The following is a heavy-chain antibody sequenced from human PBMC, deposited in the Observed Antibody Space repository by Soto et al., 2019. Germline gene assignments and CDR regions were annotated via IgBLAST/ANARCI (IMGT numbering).Heavy chain of an antibody. CDR2: TYRRPKWYS. CDR1: GDSVSSNSAA. Sequence: SQTLSLTCAISGDSVSSNSAAWHWIRPSPSRGLEWLGRTYRRPKWYSDYTVSVKSRITINPDTSKNQFSLQLNSVTPEDTAVYYCARSDIDFGHFDYWGQGTLVTVSS. V-gene: IGHV6-1*01. CDR3: ARSDIDFGHFDY. J-gene: IGHJ4*02. D-gene: IGHD5-12*01.